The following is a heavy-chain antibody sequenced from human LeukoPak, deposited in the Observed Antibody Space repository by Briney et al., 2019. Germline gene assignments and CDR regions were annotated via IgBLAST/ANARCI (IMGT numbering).Heavy chain of an antibody. CDR1: GFTFGDYA. D-gene: IGHD3-10*01. CDR2: IRSKAYGGTT. CDR3: ARVSCFGEEFFHGY. V-gene: IGHV3-49*04. J-gene: IGHJ4*02. Sequence: PGGSLRLSCTASGFTFGDYAMSWVRQAPGKGLEWVGFIRSKAYGGTTEYAASVKGRFTISRDDSKSIAYLQMYSLKSEDTAVYYCARVSCFGEEFFHGYWGQGTLVTVSS.